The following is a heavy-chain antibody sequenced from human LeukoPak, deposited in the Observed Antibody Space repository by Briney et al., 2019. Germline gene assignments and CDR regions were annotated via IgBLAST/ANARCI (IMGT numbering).Heavy chain of an antibody. J-gene: IGHJ4*02. D-gene: IGHD5-12*01. CDR1: GDSVSTNSAA. CDR2: TYYRSKWYN. Sequence: SQTLSLTRAISGDSVSTNSAAWNWIRQSPSRGLEWLGRTYYRSKWYNDYAVSVKSRITINPDTSKNQFSLQLYSVTPEDTAVYFCARDKGGSGYDHLDSWGQGTLVTVSS. CDR3: ARDKGGSGYDHLDS. V-gene: IGHV6-1*01.